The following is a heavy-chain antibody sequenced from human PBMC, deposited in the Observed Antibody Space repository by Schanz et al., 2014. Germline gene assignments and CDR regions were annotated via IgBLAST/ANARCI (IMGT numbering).Heavy chain of an antibody. CDR1: GFTFSTFA. D-gene: IGHD2-21*02. CDR2: VSSRSDEI. CDR3: AKDLGVDCGDGCFNWYFDL. V-gene: IGHV3-23*04. Sequence: EVQLVESGGDLVQPGGSLRLSCSASGFTFSTFAMHWVRQAPGKGLEWVAAVSSRSDEIKYADSVRGRFTISRDNSRSTMYLQMNSLRAEDTAVYFCAKDLGVDCGDGCFNWYFDLWGRGTLVTVSS. J-gene: IGHJ2*01.